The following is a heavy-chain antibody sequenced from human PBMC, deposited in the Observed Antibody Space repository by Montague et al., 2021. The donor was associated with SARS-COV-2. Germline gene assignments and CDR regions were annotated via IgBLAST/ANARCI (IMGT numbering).Heavy chain of an antibody. V-gene: IGHV4-61*02. CDR3: ARDVAAAGRFDY. CDR1: GGSISSGSYY. J-gene: IGHJ4*02. CDR2: ISISGST. D-gene: IGHD6-25*01. Sequence: TLSLTCTVSGGSISSGSYYWSWTRQADGMGLVWTGRISISGSTNYTPSLKSRVTIAVDTSKNQFSLKLRSVAAADTAEYYWARDVAAAGRFDYWGQGTLVTVSP.